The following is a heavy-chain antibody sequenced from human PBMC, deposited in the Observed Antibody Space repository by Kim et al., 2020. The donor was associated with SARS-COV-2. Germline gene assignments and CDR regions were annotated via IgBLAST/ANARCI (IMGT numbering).Heavy chain of an antibody. D-gene: IGHD2-2*01. Sequence: ASVKVSCKASGYTFTSYYMRWVRQAPGQGLEWMGIINPSGGSTSYAQKFQGRVTMTRDTSTSTVYMELSSLRSEDTAVYYCARGRYCSSTSCYDLPLVVYYDYGMDVWGQGTTVTVSS. CDR2: INPSGGST. CDR1: GYTFTSYY. CDR3: ARGRYCSSTSCYDLPLVVYYDYGMDV. J-gene: IGHJ6*02. V-gene: IGHV1-46*01.